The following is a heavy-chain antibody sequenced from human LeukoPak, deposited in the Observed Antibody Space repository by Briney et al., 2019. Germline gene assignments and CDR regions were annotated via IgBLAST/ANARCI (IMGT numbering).Heavy chain of an antibody. V-gene: IGHV3-21*01. CDR3: ARRADYFNYFDY. J-gene: IGHJ4*02. D-gene: IGHD2/OR15-2a*01. CDR2: ISSSSSYI. CDR1: GFIFSSYS. Sequence: GGSLRLSCAASGFIFSSYSMNWVRQAPGKGLEWVSSISSSSSYIYYADSVKGRFTISRDNAKNSLYLQMNSLRAEDTAVYYCARRADYFNYFDYWGQGTLVTVSS.